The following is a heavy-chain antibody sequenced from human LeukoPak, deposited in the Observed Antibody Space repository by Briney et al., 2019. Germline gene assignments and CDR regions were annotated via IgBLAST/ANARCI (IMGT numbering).Heavy chain of an antibody. CDR1: GYTFTGYY. V-gene: IGHV1-2*02. Sequence: GASVKVSCKASGYTFTGYYMHWVRQAPGQGLEWMGWINPNSGGTNYAQKFQGRVTMTRDTSISTAYMELSRLRSDDTAVYYCAREGDFLYSSSSLDYYYYMDVWGKGTTVTVSS. D-gene: IGHD6-6*01. J-gene: IGHJ6*03. CDR3: AREGDFLYSSSSLDYYYYMDV. CDR2: INPNSGGT.